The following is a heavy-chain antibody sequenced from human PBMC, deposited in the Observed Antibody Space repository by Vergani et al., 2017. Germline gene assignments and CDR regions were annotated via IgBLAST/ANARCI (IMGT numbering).Heavy chain of an antibody. V-gene: IGHV4-59*01. Sequence: QVQLQESGPGLVKPSETLSLTCTVSGGSISSYYWSWIRQPPGKGLEWSGYIYYSGSTNYNPSLKSRVTISVDTSKNQCSLKLCSVTAADTSVYYCARVPAMIGDCSSTSCSPPLWYFDLWGRGTLVTVSS. CDR3: ARVPAMIGDCSSTSCSPPLWYFDL. CDR1: GGSISSYY. J-gene: IGHJ2*01. D-gene: IGHD2-2*01. CDR2: IYYSGST.